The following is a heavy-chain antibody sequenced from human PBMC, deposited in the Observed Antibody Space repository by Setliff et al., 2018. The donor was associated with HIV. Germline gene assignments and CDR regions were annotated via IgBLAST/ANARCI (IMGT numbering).Heavy chain of an antibody. CDR2: VYARGSA. J-gene: IGHJ5*02. V-gene: IGHV4-61*09. CDR3: ARAKTIGSSALFLDP. CDR1: SDSMNSVSYS. D-gene: IGHD2-2*03. Sequence: SETLSLTCTVSSDSMNSVSYSWAWLRQSAGKGPEWIGHVYARGSANYNPSLTSRVTISVPTPKNQFSLNLNSVTAADTATYYCARAKTIGSSALFLDPWGQGTPVTVSS.